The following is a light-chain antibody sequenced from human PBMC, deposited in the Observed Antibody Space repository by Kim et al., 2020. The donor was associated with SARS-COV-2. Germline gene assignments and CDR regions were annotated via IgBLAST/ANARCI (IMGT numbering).Light chain of an antibody. V-gene: IGKV1-27*01. CDR3: RRTYNAPRGT. CDR1: QDISSY. CDR2: SAS. J-gene: IGKJ4*01. Sequence: AVVDRVTITCRVSQDISSYLDRYRQKPGKVPKLLIYSASNMQSGVPSRFSGSGSGTDFTLTISSLQPEDVATYYGRRTYNAPRGTFGEGTKVDIK.